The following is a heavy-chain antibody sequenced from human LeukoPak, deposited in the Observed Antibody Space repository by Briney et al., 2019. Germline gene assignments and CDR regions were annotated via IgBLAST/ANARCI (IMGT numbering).Heavy chain of an antibody. V-gene: IGHV3-23*01. CDR3: VKDYSGGYYYFDY. CDR2: ASSSGGST. Sequence: KPGGSLRLSCAASGFTFSGYAMAWVRQAPGKGLEWVSVASSSGGSTYYADSVKGRFTISRDNSKNTLDLQMNSLRAEDTAVYYCVKDYSGGYYYFDYWGQGTLVTVSS. J-gene: IGHJ4*02. CDR1: GFTFSGYA. D-gene: IGHD3-22*01.